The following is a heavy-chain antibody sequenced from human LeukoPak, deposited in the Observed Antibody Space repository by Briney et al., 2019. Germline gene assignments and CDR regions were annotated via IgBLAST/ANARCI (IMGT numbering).Heavy chain of an antibody. J-gene: IGHJ4*02. CDR2: IYYSGST. CDR3: ARKALGAFDY. D-gene: IGHD4/OR15-4a*01. Sequence: PSETLSLTCTVSGGSISSSSYYWGWIRQPPGKGLEWIGSIYYSGSTYYNPSLKSRVTISVDTSKNQFSLKLSSVTAADTAVYYCARKALGAFDYWGPGTLVTFSS. V-gene: IGHV4-39*01. CDR1: GGSISSSSYY.